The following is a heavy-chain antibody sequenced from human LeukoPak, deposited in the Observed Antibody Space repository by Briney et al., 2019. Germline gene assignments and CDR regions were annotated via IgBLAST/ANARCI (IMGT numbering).Heavy chain of an antibody. J-gene: IGHJ2*01. D-gene: IGHD3-3*01. CDR3: ARVSGSETDFWSGYYKTGWYFDL. Sequence: SETLSLTCTVSGGSISSYYWSWIRQPPGKGLEWIGYIYYSGSTNYNPSLKSRVTISVDTSKNQFSLKLSSVTAADTAVYYCARVSGSETDFWSGYYKTGWYFDLWGRGTLVTVSS. CDR1: GGSISSYY. CDR2: IYYSGST. V-gene: IGHV4-59*01.